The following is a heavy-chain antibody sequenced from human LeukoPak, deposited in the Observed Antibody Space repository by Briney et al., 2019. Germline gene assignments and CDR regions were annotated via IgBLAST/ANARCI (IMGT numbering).Heavy chain of an antibody. D-gene: IGHD6-19*01. Sequence: SETLSLTCAVYGGSFSGYYWSWIRHPPGKGLEWIGEIKHSGTTKYHPYLKSPVTISVDTSKNPFSLKLCSVTAADTAVYYCARRPPLEYSSGWSLNHYYYGMDVWGQGTTVTVSS. J-gene: IGHJ6*02. V-gene: IGHV4-34*01. CDR3: ARRPPLEYSSGWSLNHYYYGMDV. CDR2: IKHSGTT. CDR1: GGSFSGYY.